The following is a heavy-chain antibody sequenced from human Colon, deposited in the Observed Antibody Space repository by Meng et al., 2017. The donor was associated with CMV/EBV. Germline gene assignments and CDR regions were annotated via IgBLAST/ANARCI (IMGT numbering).Heavy chain of an antibody. CDR2: IKQDGSEK. J-gene: IGHJ4*02. D-gene: IGHD2-2*01. V-gene: IGHV3-7*01. CDR3: ARTSGTTCYDY. CDR1: GFTFSSYW. Sequence: GGSLRLSCAASGFTFSSYWMTWVRQAPGKGLEWVANIKQDGSEKKYVDSVRGRFTISRGNAKNSLYLQMDSLRAEDTAVYYCARTSGTTCYDYWGQGTLVTVSS.